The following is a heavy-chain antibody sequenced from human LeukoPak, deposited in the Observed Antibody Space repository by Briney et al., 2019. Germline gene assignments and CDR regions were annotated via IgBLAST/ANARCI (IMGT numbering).Heavy chain of an antibody. CDR2: ISAYNGNT. Sequence: ASVKVSCKASGYTFTSYGISWVRQAPGQXLEWMGWISAYNGNTNYAQKLQGRVTMTTDTSTSTAYMELRSLRSDDTAVYYCAREGDGSGSYHIDYWGQGTLVTVSS. CDR1: GYTFTSYG. J-gene: IGHJ4*02. V-gene: IGHV1-18*01. D-gene: IGHD3-10*01. CDR3: AREGDGSGSYHIDY.